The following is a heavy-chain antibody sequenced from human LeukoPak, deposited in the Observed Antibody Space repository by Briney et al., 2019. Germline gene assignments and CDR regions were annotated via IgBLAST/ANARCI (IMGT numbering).Heavy chain of an antibody. Sequence: PGGSLRLSCAASGFTFSSYGMHWVRQAPGKGLEWVAVISYDGSNKYYAGSVKGRFTISRDNSKNTLYLQMNSLRAEDTAVYYCARESSEGEHDYWGQGTLVTVSS. V-gene: IGHV3-30*03. J-gene: IGHJ4*02. CDR2: ISYDGSNK. CDR3: ARESSEGEHDY. D-gene: IGHD1-26*01. CDR1: GFTFSSYG.